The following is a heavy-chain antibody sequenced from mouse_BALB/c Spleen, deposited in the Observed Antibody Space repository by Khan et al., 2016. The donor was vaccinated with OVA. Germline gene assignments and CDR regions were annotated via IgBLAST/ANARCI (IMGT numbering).Heavy chain of an antibody. CDR1: GDSITSGY. D-gene: IGHD2-14*01. CDR2: MIYSGNT. V-gene: IGHV3-8*02. CDR3: ARSTYRYAFAY. J-gene: IGHJ3*01. Sequence: EVQLQESGPSLVKPSQTLSLTCSVTGDSITSGYWSWIRKFPGNKLAYMGYMIYSGNTSYTPSLKSRISITRHTSKNQYYLQLKSETTDDTAAYYCARSTYRYAFAYWGQGTLVTVSA.